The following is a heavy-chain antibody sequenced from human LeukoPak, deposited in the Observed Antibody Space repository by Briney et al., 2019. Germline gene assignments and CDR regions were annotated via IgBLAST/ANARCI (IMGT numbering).Heavy chain of an antibody. Sequence: GGSLRLSCAASGFTFSSYGMHWVRQAPGKGLEWVAVISYDGSNKYYADSVKGRFTISRDNSKNTLYLQMNSLRAEDTAVYYCAKVPHCSGGSCSDYWGQGTLVPVSS. D-gene: IGHD2-15*01. CDR1: GFTFSSYG. V-gene: IGHV3-30*18. CDR2: ISYDGSNK. CDR3: AKVPHCSGGSCSDY. J-gene: IGHJ4*02.